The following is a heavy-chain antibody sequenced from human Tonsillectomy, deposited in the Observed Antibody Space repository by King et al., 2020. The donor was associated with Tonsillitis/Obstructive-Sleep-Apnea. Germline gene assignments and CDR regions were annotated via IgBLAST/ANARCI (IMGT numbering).Heavy chain of an antibody. J-gene: IGHJ4*02. CDR2: ISYDGSNK. V-gene: IGHV3-30*01. CDR3: ARDLQQLLYFDY. Sequence: VQLVESGGDVVQPGRSLRLSCAASGFTFSSYAMHWVRQAPGKGLEWVAVISYDGSNKYYADSVKGRFTISRDNSKNTLYLQMNSLRAEDTAVYYCARDLQQLLYFDYWGQGTLVTVSS. D-gene: IGHD6-13*01. CDR1: GFTFSSYA.